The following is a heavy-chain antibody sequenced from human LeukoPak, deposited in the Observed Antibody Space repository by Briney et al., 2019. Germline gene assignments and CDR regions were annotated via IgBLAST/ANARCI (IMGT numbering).Heavy chain of an antibody. V-gene: IGHV3-21*01. Sequence: GGSLRLSCAASGYTFSSYSINWVRQASGKGLEWVSSISVGSNYIYYADSVRGRFSISRDDARNSLYLQMDSLRGDGTAVYYCARLRRNSDRSGYYYYYDYWGQGTLVTVSS. D-gene: IGHD3-22*01. CDR3: ARLRRNSDRSGYYYYYDY. CDR2: ISVGSNYI. J-gene: IGHJ4*02. CDR1: GYTFSSYS.